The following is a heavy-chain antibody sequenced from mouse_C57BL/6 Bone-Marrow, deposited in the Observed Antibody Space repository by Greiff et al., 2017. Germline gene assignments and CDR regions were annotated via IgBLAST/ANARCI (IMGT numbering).Heavy chain of an antibody. V-gene: IGHV1-81*01. CDR3: ARWNRGLPCLYYYAFDY. CDR2: IYPRSGNT. D-gene: IGHD2-2*01. Sequence: LVESGAELARPGASVKLSCKASGYTFTSYGISWVKQRTGQGLEWIGEIYPRSGNTNYNEKFKGKATLTADKSSSTAYMELRSLTSEGSSVYFCARWNRGLPCLYYYAFDYWGQGTSVTVSS. J-gene: IGHJ4*01. CDR1: GYTFTSYG.